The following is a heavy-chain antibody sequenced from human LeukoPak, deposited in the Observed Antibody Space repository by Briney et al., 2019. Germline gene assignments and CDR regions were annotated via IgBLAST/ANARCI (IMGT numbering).Heavy chain of an antibody. J-gene: IGHJ4*02. CDR3: AGGSGYAFEY. CDR2: IYHSGST. CDR1: GYSISSGYY. Sequence: SETLSLTCTVSGYSISSGYYWGWIRQPPGKGLEWIGSIYHSGSTYYIPSLKSRVTISIDKSKNQFSLKLSSVTAADTAVYYCAGGSGYAFEYWGQGTLVTVSS. D-gene: IGHD5-12*01. V-gene: IGHV4-38-2*02.